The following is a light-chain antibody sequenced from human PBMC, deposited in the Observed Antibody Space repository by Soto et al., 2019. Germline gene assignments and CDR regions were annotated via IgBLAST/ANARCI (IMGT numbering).Light chain of an antibody. CDR3: QSYDTSLGGYYV. CDR2: GTT. J-gene: IGLJ1*01. CDR1: SSSIGAGFD. Sequence: QSVLTQPPSVSGAPGQRVTISCTGRSSSIGAGFDVHWFQHFPGTAPTLLIYGTTNRPSGVPDRFSGSKSGASASLAITGLQAEDEADYYCQSYDTSLGGYYVFGTGTKVTVL. V-gene: IGLV1-40*01.